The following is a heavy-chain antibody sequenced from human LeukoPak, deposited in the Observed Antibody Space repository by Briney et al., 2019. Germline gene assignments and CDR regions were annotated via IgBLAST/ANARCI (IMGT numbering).Heavy chain of an antibody. D-gene: IGHD5-12*01. Sequence: ASVKVSCKASGYTFTGYYMHWVRQAPGQGLEWMGWINPNSGGTNYAQKFQGRVTMTRDTSISTAYMELSRLRSDDTAVYYCAKMTEWLRPRYYYYYYYMDVWGKGTTVTISS. CDR1: GYTFTGYY. V-gene: IGHV1-2*02. CDR3: AKMTEWLRPRYYYYYYYMDV. CDR2: INPNSGGT. J-gene: IGHJ6*03.